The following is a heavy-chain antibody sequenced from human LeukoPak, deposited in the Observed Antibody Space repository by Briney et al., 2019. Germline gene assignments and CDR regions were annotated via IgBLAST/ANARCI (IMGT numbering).Heavy chain of an antibody. CDR2: INHSGST. CDR1: GGSFSGYY. J-gene: IGHJ4*02. D-gene: IGHD6-19*01. V-gene: IGHV4-34*01. CDR3: ARRPAVAGTWGLYNFDY. Sequence: SETLSLTCAVYGGSFSGYYWSWIRQPPGKGLEWIGEINHSGSTNYNPSLKSRVTISVDTSKNQFSLKLSSVTAADTAVYYCARRPAVAGTWGLYNFDYWGQGTLVTVSS.